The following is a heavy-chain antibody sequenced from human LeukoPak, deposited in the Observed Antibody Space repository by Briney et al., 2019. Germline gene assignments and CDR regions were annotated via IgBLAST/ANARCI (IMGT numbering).Heavy chain of an antibody. CDR3: ARIRCSPGDDSCYNY. CDR1: GVSFSGNY. D-gene: IGHD2-21*01. Sequence: SETLSLTCGVRGVSFSGNYWSWIRQSPGKGLEWNGEIYQTKYTTYNPSLKSRVTIWADTSVNQLSLTATSVTAADTAIYYCARIRCSPGDDSCYNYWGRGTLVTVSS. V-gene: IGHV4-34*01. CDR2: IYQTKYT. J-gene: IGHJ4*02.